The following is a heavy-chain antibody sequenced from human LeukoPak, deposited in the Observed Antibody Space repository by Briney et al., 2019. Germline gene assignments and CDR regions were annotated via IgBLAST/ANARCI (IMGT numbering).Heavy chain of an antibody. J-gene: IGHJ5*02. CDR2: ISAYNGNT. CDR3: ARDSDTTGRAYCSSTSCYEFDP. Sequence: ASVKVSCKASGYTFTSYGISWVRQAPGQGLGWMGWISAYNGNTNHAQKLQGRVTMTTDTSTSTTYMELRSLRSDDTAVYYCARDSDTTGRAYCSSTSCYEFDPWGQGTLVTVSS. D-gene: IGHD2-2*01. CDR1: GYTFTSYG. V-gene: IGHV1-18*01.